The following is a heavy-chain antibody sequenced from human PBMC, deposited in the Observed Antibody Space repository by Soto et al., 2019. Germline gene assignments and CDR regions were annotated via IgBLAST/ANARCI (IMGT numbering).Heavy chain of an antibody. D-gene: IGHD2-15*01. V-gene: IGHV5-51*01. CDR1: GYSFSTYW. J-gene: IGHJ4*02. CDR2: IYSGDSNT. Sequence: GSRKISCKGSGYSFSTYWIAWVRQMPGKGLEWMGSIYSGDSNTRYSPSFQGQVTISADKSINTAYLQWSSLTAEDTAVYFCAKRRGAGGHFDYWGQGALVTVSS. CDR3: AKRRGAGGHFDY.